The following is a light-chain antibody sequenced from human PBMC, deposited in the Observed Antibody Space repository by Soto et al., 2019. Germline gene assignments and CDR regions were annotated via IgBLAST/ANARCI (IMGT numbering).Light chain of an antibody. CDR1: QSFRGL. CDR2: DAY. V-gene: IGKV3-11*01. CDR3: QQRHMWPIT. Sequence: VLTHSPGTLSLSPWEIATLSFRASQSFRGLLAWYQQKPGQAPRLLIYDAYNRATGIPPRFSGSGSGTDFTLTISSLEPEDSAVYYCQQRHMWPITFGQGTRLEVK. J-gene: IGKJ5*01.